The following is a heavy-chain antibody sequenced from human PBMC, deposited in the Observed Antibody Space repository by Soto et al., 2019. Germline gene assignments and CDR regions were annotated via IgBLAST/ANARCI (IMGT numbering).Heavy chain of an antibody. CDR2: IYYSGST. CDR1: GGSISSGDYY. V-gene: IGHV4-30-4*01. J-gene: IGHJ5*02. D-gene: IGHD3-3*01. Sequence: SETLSLTCTVSGGSISSGDYYWSWIRQPPGKGLEWIGYIYYSGSTYYNPSLKSRVTISVDTSKNQFSLKLSSVTAADTAVYYCARGTGNYDFWSGDPNWFDPWGQGTLVTVSS. CDR3: ARGTGNYDFWSGDPNWFDP.